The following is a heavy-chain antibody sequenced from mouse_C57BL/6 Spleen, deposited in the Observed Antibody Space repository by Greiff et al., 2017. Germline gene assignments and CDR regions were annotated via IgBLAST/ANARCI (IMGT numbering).Heavy chain of an antibody. CDR1: GYTFTEYT. D-gene: IGHD2-4*01. V-gene: IGHV1-62-2*01. CDR3: ARHEEGRDDYNYYAMDY. Sequence: QVQLQQSGAELVKPGASVKLSCKASGYTFTEYTIHWVKQRSGQGLEWIGWFYPGSGSIKYNEKFKDKATLTADKSSRTVYMELSRLTSEDSAVXFCARHEEGRDDYNYYAMDYWGQGTSVTVSS. J-gene: IGHJ4*01. CDR2: FYPGSGSI.